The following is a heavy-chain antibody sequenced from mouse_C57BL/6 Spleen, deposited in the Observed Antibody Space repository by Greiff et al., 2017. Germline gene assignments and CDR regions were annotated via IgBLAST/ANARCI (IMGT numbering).Heavy chain of an antibody. CDR3: ARRYYGSSSWYFDV. J-gene: IGHJ1*03. D-gene: IGHD1-1*01. V-gene: IGHV4-1*01. CDR2: INPDSSTI. Sequence: EVKLLQSGGGLVQPGGSLKLSCAASGIDFSRYWMSWVRRAPGKGLEWIGEINPDSSTINYAPSLKDKFIISRDNAKNTLYLQMSKVRSEDTALYYCARRYYGSSSWYFDVWGTGTTVTVSS. CDR1: GIDFSRYW.